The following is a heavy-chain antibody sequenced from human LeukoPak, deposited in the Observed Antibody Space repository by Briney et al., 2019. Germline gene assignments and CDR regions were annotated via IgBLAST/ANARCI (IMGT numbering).Heavy chain of an antibody. V-gene: IGHV4-59*01. D-gene: IGHD6-19*01. Sequence: SGTLSLTCAVSGGSINNYYWSWLRQPPRKGMEWIGDIYYSGSTNYNSALKGRVTISLDTSKNQFSLFLSSVTAADTAVYYCARGPPDSQWLVWYYLDYWGQGTLVTVSS. CDR1: GGSINNYY. CDR3: ARGPPDSQWLVWYYLDY. CDR2: IYYSGST. J-gene: IGHJ4*02.